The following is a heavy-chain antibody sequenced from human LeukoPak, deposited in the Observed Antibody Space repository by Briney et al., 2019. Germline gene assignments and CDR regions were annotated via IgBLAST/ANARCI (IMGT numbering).Heavy chain of an antibody. D-gene: IGHD6-6*01. CDR2: IYYSGST. CDR3: ARSEYSSSSPAFDI. Sequence: SETLSLTCTVSGGSISSYYWGWIRQPPGKGLEWIGSIYYSGSTYYNPSLKSRVTISVDTSKNQFSLKLSSVTAADTAVYYCARSEYSSSSPAFDIWGQGTMVTVSS. V-gene: IGHV4-39*07. CDR1: GGSISSYY. J-gene: IGHJ3*02.